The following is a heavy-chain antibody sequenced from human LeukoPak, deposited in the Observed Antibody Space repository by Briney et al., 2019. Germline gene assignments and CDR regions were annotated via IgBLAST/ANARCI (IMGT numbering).Heavy chain of an antibody. CDR2: ISSNGSTI. CDR1: GFTFSDYD. CDR3: ARDRLRIFGVVTYMFDY. D-gene: IGHD3-3*01. V-gene: IGHV3-11*01. Sequence: GGSLRLSCAASGFTFSDYDMSWIRQAPGKGLGWGSYISSNGSTIYCADSVKGRFTISRDNAKNSLYLQLNSLTAEDTAVYYCARDRLRIFGVVTYMFDYWGQGTLVTVSS. J-gene: IGHJ4*02.